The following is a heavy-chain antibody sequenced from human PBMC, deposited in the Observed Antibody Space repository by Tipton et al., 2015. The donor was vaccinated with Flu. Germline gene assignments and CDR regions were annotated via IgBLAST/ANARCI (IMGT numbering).Heavy chain of an antibody. D-gene: IGHD3-16*02. Sequence: QVQLVQSGAEVRKPGASVKVSCKPSGSSFTNYDLIWVRQAPGQGLQWMGWISAYTGVTDYAQKFQGRVTLTTDTSTNTAYLELRSLRSDDTAIYYCVRRGSYRLEGSYFDFWGQGTLVTVSS. J-gene: IGHJ4*02. CDR2: ISAYTGVT. CDR1: GSSFTNYD. CDR3: VRRGSYRLEGSYFDF. V-gene: IGHV1-18*01.